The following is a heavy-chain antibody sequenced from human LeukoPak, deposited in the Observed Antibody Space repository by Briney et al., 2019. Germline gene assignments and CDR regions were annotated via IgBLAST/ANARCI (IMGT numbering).Heavy chain of an antibody. Sequence: GGSLRLSCAASGFTFSSYSMNWVRQAPGKGLEWVSSISSSSSYIYYADSVKGRFTISRDNAKNSLYLQMNSLRAEDTAVYYCARGRSNRRDGYNWDGGSDAFDIWGQGTMVTVSS. CDR3: ARGRSNRRDGYNWDGGSDAFDI. D-gene: IGHD5-24*01. CDR1: GFTFSSYS. J-gene: IGHJ3*02. CDR2: ISSSSSYI. V-gene: IGHV3-21*01.